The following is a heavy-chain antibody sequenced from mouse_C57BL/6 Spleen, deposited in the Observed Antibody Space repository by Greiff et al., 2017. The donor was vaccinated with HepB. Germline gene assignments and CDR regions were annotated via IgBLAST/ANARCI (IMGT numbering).Heavy chain of an antibody. V-gene: IGHV1-52*01. CDR1: GYTFTSYW. J-gene: IGHJ3*01. CDR3: ARGGSSSAWFAY. Sequence: QVQLQQPGAELVRPGSSVKLSCKASGYTFTSYWMHWVKQRPRQGLEWIGNIDPSDSETHYNQKFKDKATLTVDKSSSTAYMQLSSLTSEDSAVYYCARGGSSSAWFAYWGQGTLVTVSA. D-gene: IGHD1-1*01. CDR2: IDPSDSET.